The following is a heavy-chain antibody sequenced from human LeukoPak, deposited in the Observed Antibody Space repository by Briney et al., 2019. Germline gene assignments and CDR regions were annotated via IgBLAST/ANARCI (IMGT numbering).Heavy chain of an antibody. CDR2: VTSYNGDT. V-gene: IGHV1-18*01. Sequence: ASVKVSCKASGYTFSNYGISWARQAPGQGLEWMGWVTSYNGDTNYAQRFQGRVTMSADTSTSTAYMELRSLRFDDTAIYYCAKDWHILTGRNCFDPWGQGTLVTVSS. CDR3: AKDWHILTGRNCFDP. D-gene: IGHD3-9*01. J-gene: IGHJ5*02. CDR1: GYTFSNYG.